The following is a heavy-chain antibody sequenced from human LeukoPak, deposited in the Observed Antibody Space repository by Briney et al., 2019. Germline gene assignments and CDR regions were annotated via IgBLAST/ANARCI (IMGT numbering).Heavy chain of an antibody. CDR3: APGSDSGYYRVGTYFDY. J-gene: IGHJ4*02. V-gene: IGHV1-2*02. D-gene: IGHD5-12*01. CDR2: INPNSGGT. CDR1: GYTFTGYY. Sequence: ASVKVSCKASGYTFTGYYMHWVRQAPGQGLEWMGWINPNSGGTHYAQKFQGRVTMTRDTSISTAYMELSRLRSDDTAVYYCAPGSDSGYYRVGTYFDYWGQGTLVTVSS.